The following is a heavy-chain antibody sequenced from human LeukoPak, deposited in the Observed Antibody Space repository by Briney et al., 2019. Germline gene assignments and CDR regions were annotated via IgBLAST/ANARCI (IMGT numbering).Heavy chain of an antibody. V-gene: IGHV1-2*02. J-gene: IGHJ4*02. Sequence: ASVTVSFKASRYTFTGYYMHWVRQPPGQGPEWMGWINPNSSGTTYAKNFQGKVTMTRDTSNSTAYMELRRLRPDDKAVYYCARSRYSRGWEYFDYWGQGTLVTVSS. D-gene: IGHD6-19*01. CDR1: RYTFTGYY. CDR3: ARSRYSRGWEYFDY. CDR2: INPNSSGT.